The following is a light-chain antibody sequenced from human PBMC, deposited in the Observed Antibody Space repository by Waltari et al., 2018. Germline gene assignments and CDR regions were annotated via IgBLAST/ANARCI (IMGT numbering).Light chain of an antibody. CDR3: QQSHSPPFT. Sequence: DIQMPESPASLAASLVDLVPITCRPSQSVTTSLNWYQQKSGEPPKLLISAASSFQSGVPSRFSGSGSGTDFTLTITHLQPEDVATYFCQQSHSPPFTFGPGTKV. CDR1: QSVTTS. V-gene: IGKV1-39*01. J-gene: IGKJ3*01. CDR2: AAS.